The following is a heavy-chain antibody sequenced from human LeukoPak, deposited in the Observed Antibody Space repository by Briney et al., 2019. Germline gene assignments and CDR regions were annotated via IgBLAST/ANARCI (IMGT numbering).Heavy chain of an antibody. CDR2: IYHSGST. J-gene: IGHJ1*01. CDR1: GGSISSSNW. V-gene: IGHV4-4*02. Sequence: PSGTLSLTCAVSGGSISSSNWWSWVRQPPGKGLEWIGEIYHSGSTNYNPSLKSRVTISVDKSKNQFSLKLSSVTAADTAVYYCARCLDYGGNSRVFQHWGQGTLVTVSS. CDR3: ARCLDYGGNSRVFQH. D-gene: IGHD4-23*01.